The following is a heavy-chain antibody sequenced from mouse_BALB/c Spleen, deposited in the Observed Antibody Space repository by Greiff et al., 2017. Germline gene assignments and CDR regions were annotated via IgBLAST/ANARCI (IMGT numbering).Heavy chain of an antibody. Sequence: EVQLQQSGGGLVQPGGSLKLSCAASGFTFSSYTMSWVRQTPEKRLEWVAYISNGGGSTYYPDTVKGRFTISRDNAKNTLYLQMSSLKSEDTAMYYCARHKPMDYWGQGTSVTVSS. V-gene: IGHV5-12-2*01. CDR1: GFTFSSYT. J-gene: IGHJ4*01. CDR3: ARHKPMDY. CDR2: ISNGGGST.